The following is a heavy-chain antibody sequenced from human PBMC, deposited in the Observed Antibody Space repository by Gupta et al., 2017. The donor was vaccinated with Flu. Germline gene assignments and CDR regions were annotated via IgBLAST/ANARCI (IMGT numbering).Heavy chain of an antibody. J-gene: IGHJ4*02. V-gene: IGHV4-4*02. CDR3: ARGGDYASFDY. D-gene: IGHD4-17*01. CDR2: IYHSGST. Sequence: GTLSLTCAVSGGSISSSNWWSWVRQPPGKGLEWIREIYHSGSTNYNPSLKSRVTIPVDKSKNQFSLKLSSVTAADTAVYYCARGGDYASFDYWGQGTLVTVSS. CDR1: GGSISSSNW.